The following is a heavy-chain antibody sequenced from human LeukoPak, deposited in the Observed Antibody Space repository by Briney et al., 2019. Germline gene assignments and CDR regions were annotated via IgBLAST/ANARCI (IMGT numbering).Heavy chain of an antibody. CDR3: ARPGYSSGWYEVDY. CDR2: IYYSGGT. J-gene: IGHJ4*02. Sequence: SETLSLTCTVSGGSISSSSYYWGWIRQPPGKGLEWIGSIYYSGGTYYNPSLKSRVTISVDTSKNQFSLKLSSVTAADTAVYCCARPGYSSGWYEVDYWGQGTLVTVSS. CDR1: GGSISSSSYY. V-gene: IGHV4-39*01. D-gene: IGHD6-19*01.